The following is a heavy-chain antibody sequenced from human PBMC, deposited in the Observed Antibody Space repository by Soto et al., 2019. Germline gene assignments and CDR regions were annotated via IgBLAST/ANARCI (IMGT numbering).Heavy chain of an antibody. CDR2: IYHSGST. CDR3: ARGKIVVVINYYYYGMDV. Sequence: QVQLQESGPGLVKPSGTLSLTCAVSGGSISSSNWWSWVRQPPGKGLEWIGEIYHSGSTNYNPSLKSRVPISVDKSKNQFSLKLSSVTAADTAVYYCARGKIVVVINYYYYGMDVWGQGTTVTVSS. J-gene: IGHJ6*02. CDR1: GGSISSSNW. D-gene: IGHD3-22*01. V-gene: IGHV4-4*02.